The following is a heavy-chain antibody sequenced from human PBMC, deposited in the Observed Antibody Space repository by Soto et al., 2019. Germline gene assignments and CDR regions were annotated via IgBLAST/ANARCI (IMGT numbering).Heavy chain of an antibody. V-gene: IGHV4-30-2*01. CDR2: IYQSGST. CDR1: GGSISSGGYS. CDR3: ATQSYSNSGAYYYYAMDV. Sequence: SETLSLTCAVSGGSISSGGYSWSWVRQPPGKGLEWIGYIYQSGSTYYNPSLKSRVTISVDRSRNQFSLKLSSVTAADTAVYFCATQSYSNSGAYYYYAMDVWGQGTTVTVSS. J-gene: IGHJ6*02. D-gene: IGHD4-4*01.